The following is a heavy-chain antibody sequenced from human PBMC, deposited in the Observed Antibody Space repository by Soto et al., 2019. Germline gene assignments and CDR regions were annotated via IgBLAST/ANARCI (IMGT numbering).Heavy chain of an antibody. D-gene: IGHD3-16*01. CDR2: IYYSGNT. CDR3: VKHELWVRVSNI. J-gene: IGHJ4*02. V-gene: IGHV4-39*01. Sequence: SETLSLTCTISSGSISSSSYYRGWIRQPPGEGLEWIGGIYYSGNTYYNPSLKSRVTMSVDTSKNQFSLKLNFVTAADTAVYYCVKHELWVRVSNIWGQGTLLTVSS. CDR1: SGSISSSSYY.